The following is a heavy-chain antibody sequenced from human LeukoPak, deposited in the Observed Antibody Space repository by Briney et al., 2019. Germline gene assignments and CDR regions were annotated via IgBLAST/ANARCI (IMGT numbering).Heavy chain of an antibody. J-gene: IGHJ4*02. Sequence: GGSLRLSCAASGFTFSSYAMKWVRQAPGKGLEWVSTISGSGASTYYADSVKGRFTISRDNSKNTLYLQMNSLRAEDTAVYYGAKADGYYYGSGSYTDYWGQGTLVTVSS. V-gene: IGHV3-23*01. CDR1: GFTFSSYA. CDR3: AKADGYYYGSGSYTDY. CDR2: ISGSGAST. D-gene: IGHD3-10*01.